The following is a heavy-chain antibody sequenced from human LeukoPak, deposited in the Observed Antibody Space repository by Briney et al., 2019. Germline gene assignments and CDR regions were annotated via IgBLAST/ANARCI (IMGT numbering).Heavy chain of an antibody. Sequence: GSLRLSCAASGFTFSSYEMNWVRQAPGKGLEWVSYISSSGITIYYADSVKGRFTISRDNAKNSLYLQMNSLRVEDTAVYYCARVAKYYYGSETYYFFEHWGQGTPVTASS. CDR1: GFTFSSYE. J-gene: IGHJ4*02. V-gene: IGHV3-48*03. D-gene: IGHD3-10*01. CDR2: ISSSGITI. CDR3: ARVAKYYYGSETYYFFEH.